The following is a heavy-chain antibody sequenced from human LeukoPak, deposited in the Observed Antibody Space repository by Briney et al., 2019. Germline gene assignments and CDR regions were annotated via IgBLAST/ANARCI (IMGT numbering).Heavy chain of an antibody. CDR3: ASGSSGWYFDY. CDR2: IYYSGST. CDR1: GGSISSGGYC. J-gene: IGHJ4*02. V-gene: IGHV4-31*03. Sequence: PSQTLSLTCTVSGGSISSGGYCWSWIRQHPGKGREWIGYIYYSGSTYYKPSLKSRVTISVDTSKNQFSLKLSSVTAADTAVYYCASGSSGWYFDYWGQGTLVTVSS. D-gene: IGHD6-19*01.